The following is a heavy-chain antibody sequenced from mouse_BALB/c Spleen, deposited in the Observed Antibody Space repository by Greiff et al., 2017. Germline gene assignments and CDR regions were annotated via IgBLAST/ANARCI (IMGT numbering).Heavy chain of an antibody. CDR1: GYAFSSYW. CDR3: ARFYYGYEDY. Sequence: QVQLQQSGAELVRPGSSVKISCKASGYAFSSYWMNWVKQRPGQGLEWIGQIYPGDGDTNYNGKFKGKATLTADKSSSTAYMQLSSLTSEDSAVYFCARFYYGYEDYWGQGTSVTVSS. J-gene: IGHJ4*01. D-gene: IGHD1-2*01. V-gene: IGHV1-80*01. CDR2: IYPGDGDT.